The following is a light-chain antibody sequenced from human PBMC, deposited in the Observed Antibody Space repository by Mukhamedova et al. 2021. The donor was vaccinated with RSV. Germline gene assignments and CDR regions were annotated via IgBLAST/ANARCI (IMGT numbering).Light chain of an antibody. J-gene: IGKJ1*01. Sequence: IYAASGLQGGVPSRSSGSGSGTDFTLTISSLQPEDSATYYCQQSDILWTFGQGTKVEIK. CDR3: QQSDILWT. V-gene: IGKV1-39*01. CDR2: AAS.